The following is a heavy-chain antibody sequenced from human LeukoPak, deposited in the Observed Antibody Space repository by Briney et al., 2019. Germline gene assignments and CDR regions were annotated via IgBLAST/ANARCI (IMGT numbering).Heavy chain of an antibody. CDR1: GGTFNHFG. CDR2: IIPILDLI. CDR3: ARDSGRPPTSFDY. V-gene: IGHV1-69*04. D-gene: IGHD1-1*01. Sequence: GSSVKVSCKASGGTFNHFGINWVRQAPGQGLEWMGRIIPILDLIKYAPKIQDRVTITADKSTSTAYMELNSLRSEDTAVYFCARDSGRPPTSFDYWGQGTLVTVSS. J-gene: IGHJ4*02.